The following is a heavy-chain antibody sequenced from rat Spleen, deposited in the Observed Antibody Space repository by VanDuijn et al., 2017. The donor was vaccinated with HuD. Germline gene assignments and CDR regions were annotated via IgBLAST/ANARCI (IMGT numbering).Heavy chain of an antibody. J-gene: IGHJ2*01. V-gene: IGHV5-29*01. Sequence: EVQLVESGGGLVQPGRSMKLSCAASGFTFSNYGMAWVCQAPTAGLEWVATFSFDGRTTYYRDSVKGRFIISRDNAKNILYLQMNSPRSEDTATYYCTRGGYFRYWGQGVMVTVSS. CDR3: TRGGYFRY. CDR1: GFTFSNYG. D-gene: IGHD2-5*01. CDR2: FSFDGRTT.